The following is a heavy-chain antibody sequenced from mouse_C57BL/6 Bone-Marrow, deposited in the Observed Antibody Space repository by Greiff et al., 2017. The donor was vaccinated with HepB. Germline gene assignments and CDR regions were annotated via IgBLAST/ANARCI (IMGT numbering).Heavy chain of an antibody. D-gene: IGHD3-3*01. J-gene: IGHJ2*01. CDR2: IDPANGNT. V-gene: IGHV14-3*01. CDR1: GFNIKNTY. CDR3: AKPPNPRAFLTLDY. Sequence: EVKLQESVAELVRPGASVKLSCTASGFNIKNTYMHWVKQRPEQGLEWIGRIDPANGNTKYAPKFQGKATITADTSSNTAYLQLSSLTSEDTAIYYCAKPPNPRAFLTLDYWGQGTTLTVSS.